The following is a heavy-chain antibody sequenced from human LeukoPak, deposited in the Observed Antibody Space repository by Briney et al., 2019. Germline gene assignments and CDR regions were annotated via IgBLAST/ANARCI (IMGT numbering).Heavy chain of an antibody. D-gene: IGHD1-26*01. V-gene: IGHV3-72*01. CDR2: ARNKANSHTT. CDR3: ARGPTGSYSNFDY. CDR1: GFTFSSYW. Sequence: GGSLRLSCAASGFTFSSYWMHWVRQVPGKGLEWVGRARNKANSHTTEYAASVKGRFTISRDDSKNSLYLQMNSLKTEDTAVYYCARGPTGSYSNFDYWGQGTLVTVSS. J-gene: IGHJ4*02.